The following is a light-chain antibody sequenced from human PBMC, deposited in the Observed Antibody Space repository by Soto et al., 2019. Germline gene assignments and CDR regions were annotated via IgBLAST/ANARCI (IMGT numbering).Light chain of an antibody. CDR3: GADHASGSNFVV. J-gene: IGLJ2*01. CDR2: VGTGGIVG. V-gene: IGLV9-49*01. Sequence: QLVLTQPPSASASLGASVTLTCTLSSGYSHDKVDWYQQRPGKGPRFVMRVGTGGIVGSKGDGIPDRFSVLGSGLNRQLTIKNIQEEDESDYHCGADHASGSNFVVFGGGTTLTVL. CDR1: SGYSHDK.